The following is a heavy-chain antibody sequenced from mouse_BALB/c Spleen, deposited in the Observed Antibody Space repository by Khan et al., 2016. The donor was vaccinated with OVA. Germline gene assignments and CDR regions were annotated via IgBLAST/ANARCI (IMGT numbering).Heavy chain of an antibody. CDR1: GFTFSYYR. V-gene: IGHV13-2*02. D-gene: IGHD1-1*01. J-gene: IGHJ2*01. CDR2: ITVKSDNSGA. CDR3: SRGGYYYGTPFDY. Sequence: VQLVETGGGLVRPGNSLKLSCVTSGFTFSYYRMHWLRQFPGKRLEWIAVITVKSDNSGANYAESVKGRFTISRDDSKSSVYLQLNRLREEDTATYYCSRGGYYYGTPFDYWGQGTTLTVSS.